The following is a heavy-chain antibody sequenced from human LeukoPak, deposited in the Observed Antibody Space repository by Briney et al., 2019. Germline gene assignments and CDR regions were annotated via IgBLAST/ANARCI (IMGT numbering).Heavy chain of an antibody. CDR1: GFTFSSYA. CDR2: ISGSGGST. Sequence: GGSLRLSCAASGFTFSSYAMSWVRQAPGKGLEWVSAISGSGGSTYYADSVKGRFTISRDNSKNTLYLQMNSLRAEDKAVYYCAKAQQLIFLLDYWGQGTLVTVSS. V-gene: IGHV3-23*01. J-gene: IGHJ4*02. CDR3: AKAQQLIFLLDY. D-gene: IGHD6-13*01.